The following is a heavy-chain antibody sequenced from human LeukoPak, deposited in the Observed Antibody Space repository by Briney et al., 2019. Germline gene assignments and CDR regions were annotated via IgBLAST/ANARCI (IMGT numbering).Heavy chain of an antibody. CDR3: ARAGRLRNFDY. D-gene: IGHD5-12*01. CDR2: INHSGST. Sequence: PSETLSLTCAVYGGSFSGYYWSWIRQPPGKGLEWIGEINHSGSTNYNPSLKSRVPISVDTSKNQFSLKLSSVTAADTAVYYCARAGRLRNFDYWGKGTLVTVSS. CDR1: GGSFSGYY. V-gene: IGHV4-34*01. J-gene: IGHJ4*02.